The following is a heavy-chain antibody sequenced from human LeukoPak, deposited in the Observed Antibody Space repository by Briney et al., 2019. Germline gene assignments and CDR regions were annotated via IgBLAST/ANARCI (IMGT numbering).Heavy chain of an antibody. CDR1: GFTFSSYA. D-gene: IGHD3-22*01. CDR2: ISSSDGST. V-gene: IGHV3-23*01. CDR3: AKGASMIVINTPLVS. Sequence: GGSLRLSCAASGFTFSSYAMSWVRQAPGKGLQWVSTISSSDGSTYYADSVKGRFTISRENSKKTLYLQMNSLRAEDTAVYYCAKGASMIVINTPLVSWGQGTLVTVSS. J-gene: IGHJ4*02.